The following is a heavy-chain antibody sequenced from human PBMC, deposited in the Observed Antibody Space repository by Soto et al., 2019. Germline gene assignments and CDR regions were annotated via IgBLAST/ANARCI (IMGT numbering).Heavy chain of an antibody. CDR1: GFTFSSYA. CDR2: VSGSGGST. J-gene: IGHJ4*02. CDR3: AKPPDYNWNDY. Sequence: EVQLLESGGGLVQPGGSLRLSCAASGFTFSSYAISWVREAPGKGLEWISAVSGSGGSTYYADSVKGRFTISRDNSKDTLYLQMNNLRAEDTAVYYCAKPPDYNWNDYLRQGTLVTVSS. D-gene: IGHD1-20*01. V-gene: IGHV3-23*01.